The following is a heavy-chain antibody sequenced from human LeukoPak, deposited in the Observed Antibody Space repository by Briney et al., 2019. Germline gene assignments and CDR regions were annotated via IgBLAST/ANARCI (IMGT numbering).Heavy chain of an antibody. D-gene: IGHD3-22*01. CDR3: ARNRRSYDSSGYQNYFAY. CDR1: GDSISSSDNY. V-gene: IGHV4-39*01. J-gene: IGHJ4*02. Sequence: SETLSLTCTVSGDSISSSDNYWGWIRQPPGKGLEWIGSINYSGSTYSNPSLKSRVTISVDTSKNQFSLKLISVTAADTAVYYCARNRRSYDSSGYQNYFAYWGQGTLVIVSS. CDR2: INYSGST.